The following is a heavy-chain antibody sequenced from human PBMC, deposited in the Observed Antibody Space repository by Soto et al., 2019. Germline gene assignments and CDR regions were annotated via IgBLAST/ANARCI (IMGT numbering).Heavy chain of an antibody. V-gene: IGHV3-7*04. CDR3: SGGVGDAF. CDR2: INQDGSEK. D-gene: IGHD3-16*01. CDR1: ESTVSRDW. J-gene: IGHJ4*02. Sequence: EVPLVESGGGLVQTGGSLRLSCAIFESTVSRDWMNWVRQAPGKGLEWVAHINQDGSEKYYVDSVKGRFTISRDNAKKSLYLQVNSLGRADTAMYYCSGGVGDAFWGQGTLVTVSS.